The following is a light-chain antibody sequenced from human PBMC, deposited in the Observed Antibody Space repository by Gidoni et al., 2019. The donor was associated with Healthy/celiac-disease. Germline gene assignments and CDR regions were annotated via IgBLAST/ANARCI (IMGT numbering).Light chain of an antibody. V-gene: IGLV3-27*01. J-gene: IGLJ1*01. CDR3: YSAADNNLYV. Sequence: SYELTQPSSVSVSPGQTARITCSGDVLAKKYARWFQQKPGQAPVLVIYKDSERPSGIPERFSGSSPGTTVTLTISGAQVEDEADYYCYSAADNNLYVFGTGTKVTVL. CDR1: VLAKKY. CDR2: KDS.